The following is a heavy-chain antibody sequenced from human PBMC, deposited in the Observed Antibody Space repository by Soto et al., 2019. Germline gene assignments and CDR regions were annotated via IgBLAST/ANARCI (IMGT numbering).Heavy chain of an antibody. CDR2: ISAYNGNT. D-gene: IGHD3-3*01. J-gene: IGHJ4*02. V-gene: IGHV1-18*01. Sequence: ASVKVSCKVSGYTFTSYGISWVRQAPGQGLEWMGWISAYNGNTNYAQKLQGRVTMTTDTSTSTAYMELRSLRSDDTAVYYCVRGVLRFLEWLLGAPDYWGQGTLVTVSS. CDR3: VRGVLRFLEWLLGAPDY. CDR1: GYTFTSYG.